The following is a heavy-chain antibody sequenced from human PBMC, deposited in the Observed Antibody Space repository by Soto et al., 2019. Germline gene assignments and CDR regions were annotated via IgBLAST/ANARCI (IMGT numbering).Heavy chain of an antibody. CDR1: GFTFSNAW. CDR2: IKSKTDGGTT. J-gene: IGHJ6*02. Sequence: GGSLRLSCAASGFTFSNAWMNWVRQAPGKGLEWVGRIKSKTDGGTTDYAAPVKGRFTISRDDSKNTLYLQMNSLKTEDTAVYYCTTDPSLIAAAGTSILGRKGYGMDVWGQGTTVTVSS. CDR3: TTDPSLIAAAGTSILGRKGYGMDV. V-gene: IGHV3-15*07. D-gene: IGHD6-13*01.